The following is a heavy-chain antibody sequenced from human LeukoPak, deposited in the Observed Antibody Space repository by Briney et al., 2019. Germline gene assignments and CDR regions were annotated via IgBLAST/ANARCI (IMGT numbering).Heavy chain of an antibody. D-gene: IGHD2-2*01. CDR1: GGSISSYY. J-gene: IGHJ4*02. CDR2: IYYNGNT. V-gene: IGHV4-59*01. CDR3: ARVAGYCAGTTCYAFYFNS. Sequence: SETLSLTCTVSGGSISSYYWSWIRQPPGKGLEWIGHIYYNGNTNNNPSLKTRVTLSIDTSKTQLSLNLRSVTAADTAVYYCARVAGYCAGTTCYAFYFNSWGQGTLVTVSS.